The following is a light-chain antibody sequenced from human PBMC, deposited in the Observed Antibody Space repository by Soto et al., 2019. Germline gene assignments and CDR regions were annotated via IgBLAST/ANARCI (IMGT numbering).Light chain of an antibody. V-gene: IGKV3D-15*01. CDR3: QQYDNWPHT. J-gene: IGKJ2*01. Sequence: EIVLTQSPATLSVSPEERATLSCRASQSDSSVAWYLLKPGQTPKVLIYAASTWATRMPARFSGSGSGTEFTLTISSLQSEDFAVYYCQQYDNWPHTFGQGTKLEIK. CDR1: QSDSSV. CDR2: AAS.